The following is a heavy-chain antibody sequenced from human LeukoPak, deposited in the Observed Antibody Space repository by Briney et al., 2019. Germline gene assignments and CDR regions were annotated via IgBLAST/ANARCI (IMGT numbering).Heavy chain of an antibody. Sequence: GASVKVSCKASGYTFTGYYMHWVRQAPGQGLEWMGWINPNSGGTNYAQKFQGRVTMTRDTSISTAYMELSRLSSDDTAVYYCAREWCSSTSCYMGEDAFDIWGQGTMVTVSS. CDR2: INPNSGGT. CDR1: GYTFTGYY. J-gene: IGHJ3*02. CDR3: AREWCSSTSCYMGEDAFDI. D-gene: IGHD2-2*02. V-gene: IGHV1-2*02.